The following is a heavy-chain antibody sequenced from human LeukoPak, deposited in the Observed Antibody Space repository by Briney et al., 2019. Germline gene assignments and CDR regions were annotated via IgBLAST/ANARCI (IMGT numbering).Heavy chain of an antibody. CDR2: ISYDGSNK. D-gene: IGHD3-22*01. Sequence: AGGSLRLSCAASGFTFSSYAMHWVRQAPGKGLEWVAVISYDGSNKYYADSVKGRFTISRDNSKNTPYLQMNSLRAEDTAVYYCARDGYRYYDSSGYMGFDYWGQGTLVTVSS. CDR1: GFTFSSYA. J-gene: IGHJ4*02. CDR3: ARDGYRYYDSSGYMGFDY. V-gene: IGHV3-30-3*01.